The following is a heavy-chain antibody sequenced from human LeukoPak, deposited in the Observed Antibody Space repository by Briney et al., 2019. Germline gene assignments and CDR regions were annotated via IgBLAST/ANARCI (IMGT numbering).Heavy chain of an antibody. CDR1: GYTFTGYY. CDR3: AKVELNSSYYTGGSFDI. V-gene: IGHV1-2*02. J-gene: IGHJ3*02. CDR2: INPNSGGT. D-gene: IGHD3-22*01. Sequence: ASVKVSCKASGYTFTGYYMHWVRQAPGQGLEWMGWINPNSGGTNYAQKFQGRVTMTRDTSISTAYMELSRLRSDDTAVYYCAKVELNSSYYTGGSFDIWGPGTTVTVSS.